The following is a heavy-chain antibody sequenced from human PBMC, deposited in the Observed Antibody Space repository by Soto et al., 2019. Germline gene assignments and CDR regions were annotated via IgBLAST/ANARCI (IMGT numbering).Heavy chain of an antibody. CDR3: ARDSGTYYDFWSGYYSLYYYYYGMDV. J-gene: IGHJ6*02. V-gene: IGHV1-18*04. CDR2: ISAYNGNT. CDR1: GYTFTSYG. D-gene: IGHD3-3*01. Sequence: GASVKVSCKASGYTFTSYGISWVRQAPGQGLEWMGWISAYNGNTNYAQKLQGRVTMTTDTSTSTDYMELRSLRSDDTAVYYCARDSGTYYDFWSGYYSLYYYYYGMDVWGQGTTVTVSS.